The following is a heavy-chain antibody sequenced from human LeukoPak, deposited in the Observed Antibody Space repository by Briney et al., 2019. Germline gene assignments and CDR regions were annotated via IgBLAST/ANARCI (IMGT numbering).Heavy chain of an antibody. CDR2: IIPIFGTA. V-gene: IGHV1-69*05. Sequence: ASVKVSCKASGGTFISYAISWVRQAPGQGLEWMGGIIPIFGTANYAQKFQGRVTITTDESTSTAYMELSSLRSEDTAVYYCARGRRIAVAGTGGYWYSDLWGRGTLVTVSS. J-gene: IGHJ2*01. D-gene: IGHD6-19*01. CDR3: ARGRRIAVAGTGGYWYSDL. CDR1: GGTFISYA.